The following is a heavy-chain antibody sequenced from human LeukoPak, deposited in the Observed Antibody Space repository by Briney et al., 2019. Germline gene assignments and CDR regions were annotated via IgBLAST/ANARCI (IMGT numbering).Heavy chain of an antibody. J-gene: IGHJ4*02. D-gene: IGHD3-22*01. V-gene: IGHV3-48*01. CDR3: ARDKGGHYDGSGYYYAGYFDY. CDR1: GFIFSDYS. CDR2: FDTSSNTI. Sequence: GGSLRLSCAAPGFIFSDYSMNWVRQAPGKGLEWVSYFDTSSNTIYNADSVKGRFTISRDNAKNSLYLQMDSLRAEDTAMYYCARDKGGHYDGSGYYYAGYFDYWGQGTLVTVSS.